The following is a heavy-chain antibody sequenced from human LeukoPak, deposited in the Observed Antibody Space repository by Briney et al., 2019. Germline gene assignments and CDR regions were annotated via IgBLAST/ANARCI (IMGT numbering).Heavy chain of an antibody. CDR3: ARAYCGGDCYADY. V-gene: IGHV3-11*01. D-gene: IGHD2-21*02. J-gene: IGHJ4*02. Sequence: GGSLRLSCAASGFTFSDYYMSWIRKAPGQGLEWVSYISSSGSTIYYADSVKGRFTISRDNAKNSLYLQMNSLRAEDTAVYYCARAYCGGDCYADYWGQGTLVTVSS. CDR2: ISSSGSTI. CDR1: GFTFSDYY.